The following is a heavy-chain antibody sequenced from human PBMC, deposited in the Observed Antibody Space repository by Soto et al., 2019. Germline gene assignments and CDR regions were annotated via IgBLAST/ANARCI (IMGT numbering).Heavy chain of an antibody. CDR2: ISYDGNNK. V-gene: IGHV3-30-3*01. CDR1: GCPLGDYV. CDR3: ARDGPHITIFGYGDY. Sequence: GGRRGRSYGASGCPLGDYVMHWVRQAPGKGLEWVAHISYDGNNKYYADSVKGRFTISRDNFKNTLYLQMSSLRTDDTAVYYCARDGPHITIFGYGDYWGQGNLVTVSS. J-gene: IGHJ4*02. D-gene: IGHD3-3*01.